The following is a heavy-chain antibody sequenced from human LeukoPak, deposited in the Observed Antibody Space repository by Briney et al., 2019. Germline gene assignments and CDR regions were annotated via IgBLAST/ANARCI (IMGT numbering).Heavy chain of an antibody. CDR1: SSYA. V-gene: IGHV3-23*01. CDR3: AKSNGYFEY. Sequence: GGSLRLSCAASSSYAMSWVRQAPGKGLEWVSTITSSGGRSYYADSVKGRFTISRDNSKNTLYLLMNSLRVEDTAVYYCAKSNGYFEYWGLGTLVPVSS. CDR2: ITSSGGRS. D-gene: IGHD3-22*01. J-gene: IGHJ4*02.